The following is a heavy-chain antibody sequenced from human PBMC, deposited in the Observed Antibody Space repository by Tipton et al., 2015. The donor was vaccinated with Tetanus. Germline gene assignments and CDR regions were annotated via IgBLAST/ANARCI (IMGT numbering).Heavy chain of an antibody. Sequence: SLRLSCATSGLFFKNAWMNWVRQAPGKGLEWVGRIKNKADGGTTDYSARVKDRFSISRDDSKDTLFLQMNSLKTEDTAVYYCSTSGMVGSSYRVDYWGRGTLVVVSS. CDR2: IKNKADGGTT. CDR1: GLFFKNAW. D-gene: IGHD3-16*02. V-gene: IGHV3-15*07. CDR3: STSGMVGSSYRVDY. J-gene: IGHJ4*02.